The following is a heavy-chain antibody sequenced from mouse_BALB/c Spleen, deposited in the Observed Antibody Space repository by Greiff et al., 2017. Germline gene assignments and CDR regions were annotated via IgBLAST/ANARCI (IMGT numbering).Heavy chain of an antibody. Sequence: DVQLQESAPELAKPGASVKIPCKASGYTFTDYNMDWVKQSHGKSLEWIGDINPNNGGTNYNQKFKGKTTLTVDKSSSTAYMELRSLTSEDTAVYYCARADGYVDAMDYWGQGTSVTVSS. CDR2: INPNNGGT. J-gene: IGHJ4*01. CDR3: ARADGYVDAMDY. V-gene: IGHV1-18*01. D-gene: IGHD2-2*01. CDR1: GYTFTDYN.